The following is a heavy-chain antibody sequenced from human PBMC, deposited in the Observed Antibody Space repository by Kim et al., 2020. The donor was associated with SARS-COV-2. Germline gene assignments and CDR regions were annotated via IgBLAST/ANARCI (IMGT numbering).Heavy chain of an antibody. V-gene: IGHV3-53*01. D-gene: IGHD2-15*01. Sequence: GGSLRLSCAASGFSVSSNYMNWVRQAAGKGLEWVAIIYSDGTTYYGDSVKGRFTISRDSSKNMLYLQMNSLRVEDTAVYYCASSPGYYYYGMGVWGQGTTVSVSS. CDR3: ASSPGYYYYGMGV. CDR1: GFSVSSNY. J-gene: IGHJ6*02. CDR2: IYSDGTT.